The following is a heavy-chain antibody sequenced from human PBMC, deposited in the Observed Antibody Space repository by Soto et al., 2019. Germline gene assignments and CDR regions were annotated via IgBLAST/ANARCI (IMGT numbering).Heavy chain of an antibody. J-gene: IGHJ4*02. CDR3: ATMGTPATRLYYFDF. V-gene: IGHV1-69*13. CDR2: IIPIFGTA. CDR1: GGTFSSYA. D-gene: IGHD2-15*01. Sequence: SVKVSCQASGGTFSSYAISWVRQAPGQGLEWMGGIIPIFGTANYAQKFQGRVTITADESTSTAYMELSSLRSEDTAVYYCATMGTPATRLYYFDFWGQGTLVTVPQ.